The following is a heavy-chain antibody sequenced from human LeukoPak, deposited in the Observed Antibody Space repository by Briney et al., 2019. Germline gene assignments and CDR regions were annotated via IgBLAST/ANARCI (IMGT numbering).Heavy chain of an antibody. V-gene: IGHV4-61*08. CDR2: IYYSGST. D-gene: IGHD2-21*01. Sequence: SETLSLTCTVSGGSISSGGYYWSWIRQHPGKGLEWIGYIYYSGSTNYNPSLKSRVTISVDTSKNQFSLKLSSVTAADTAVYYCARGSRVASRGGYYYYMDVWGKGTTVTVSS. CDR1: GGSISSGGYY. J-gene: IGHJ6*03. CDR3: ARGSRVASRGGYYYYMDV.